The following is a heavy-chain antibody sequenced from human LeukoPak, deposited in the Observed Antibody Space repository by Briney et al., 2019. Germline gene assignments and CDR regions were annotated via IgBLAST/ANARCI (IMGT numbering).Heavy chain of an antibody. J-gene: IGHJ4*02. CDR1: GSTFSSYE. CDR3: ARVMGGYYYDSSGYYYGGLSDY. D-gene: IGHD3-22*01. CDR2: ISSSGSTI. V-gene: IGHV3-48*03. Sequence: PGGSLRLSCAASGSTFSSYEMNWVRQAPGKGLEWVSYISSSGSTIYYADSVKGRFTISRDNAKNSLYLQMNSLRAEDTAVYYCARVMGGYYYDSSGYYYGGLSDYWGQGTLVTVSS.